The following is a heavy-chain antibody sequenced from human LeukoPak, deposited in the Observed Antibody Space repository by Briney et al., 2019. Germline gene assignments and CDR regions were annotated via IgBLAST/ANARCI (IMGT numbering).Heavy chain of an antibody. Sequence: PGGSLRLSCAASGFTFSSYSMHWVRQAPGKGLEWVSSISSSSSYIYYADSVKGRFTISRDNAKNSLYLQMNSLRAEDTAVYYCARDVQYYDFWSGYYTDDAFDIWGQGTMVTVSS. CDR2: ISSSSSYI. V-gene: IGHV3-21*01. D-gene: IGHD3-3*01. CDR3: ARDVQYYDFWSGYYTDDAFDI. CDR1: GFTFSSYS. J-gene: IGHJ3*02.